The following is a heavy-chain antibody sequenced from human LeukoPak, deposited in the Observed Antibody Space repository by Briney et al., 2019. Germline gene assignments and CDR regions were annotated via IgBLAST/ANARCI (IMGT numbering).Heavy chain of an antibody. CDR1: GGSISSSSYY. CDR2: IYYSGST. J-gene: IGHJ1*01. D-gene: IGHD6-13*01. Sequence: PSETLSLTCTVSGGSISSSSYYWGWIRQPPGKGLEWIGSIYYSGSTYYNPSLKSRVTISVDTSKNQFSLKLSSVTAADTAVYYCARSAAAGTLPGYFQHWGQGTLVTVSS. CDR3: ARSAAAGTLPGYFQH. V-gene: IGHV4-39*07.